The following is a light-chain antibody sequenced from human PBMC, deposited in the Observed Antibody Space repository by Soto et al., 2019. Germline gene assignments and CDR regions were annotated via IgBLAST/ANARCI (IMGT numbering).Light chain of an antibody. CDR2: RAS. CDR3: QQYNSYSEA. CDR1: QSIRSW. J-gene: IGKJ1*01. Sequence: DIQMTQSPSTLSASVGDSVTITCRASQSIRSWLAWYQQKPGKAPNLLIYRASSLETGVPSRFSGSGSGTEFTLTISSLQPDDSATYYCQQYNSYSEAFGQGTKVDIK. V-gene: IGKV1-5*03.